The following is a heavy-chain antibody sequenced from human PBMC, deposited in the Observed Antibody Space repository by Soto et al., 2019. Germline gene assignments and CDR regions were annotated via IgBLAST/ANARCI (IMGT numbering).Heavy chain of an antibody. CDR1: GGLFSSFA. Sequence: QEQLVQSGAEVKKPGSSVKVSCKASGGLFSSFAISWVRQAPGQGLEWMGGIIPVFGTTNYAQKFQGRVTITADESTSRAYVELSSLTSDDTRMHICASGTGPNVRVNEFWGEGPQIT. CDR2: IIPVFGTT. V-gene: IGHV1-69*01. J-gene: IGHJ4*02. CDR3: ASGTGPNVRVNEF. D-gene: IGHD3-10*02.